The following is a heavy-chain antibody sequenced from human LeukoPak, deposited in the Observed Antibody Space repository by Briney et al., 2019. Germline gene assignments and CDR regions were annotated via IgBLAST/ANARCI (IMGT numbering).Heavy chain of an antibody. V-gene: IGHV4-34*01. CDR1: GGSFSGHY. Sequence: SETLSLTCDVSGGSFSGHYWSWIRQPPGKGLEWIGEIDQSGNTNYNPSLKRRVTISLDTYKNQFSLKLNSVTAADTAVYYCAKNGQSGFSFDPWGQGTLVTVSS. CDR3: AKNGQSGFSFDP. J-gene: IGHJ5*02. D-gene: IGHD3-3*01. CDR2: IDQSGNT.